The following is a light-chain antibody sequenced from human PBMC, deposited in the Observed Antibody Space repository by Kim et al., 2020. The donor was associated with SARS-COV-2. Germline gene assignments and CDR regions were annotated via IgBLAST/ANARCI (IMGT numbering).Light chain of an antibody. J-gene: IGLJ3*02. Sequence: SSELTQDSAVSVALGQTVRITCQGDSLRSYYASWYQQKPGQAPVLVIYGKNNRPSGIPDRFSGSSSGNTASLTITGAQAEDAADYYCNSRDSSGNHQVFG. CDR2: GKN. CDR1: SLRSYY. CDR3: NSRDSSGNHQV. V-gene: IGLV3-19*01.